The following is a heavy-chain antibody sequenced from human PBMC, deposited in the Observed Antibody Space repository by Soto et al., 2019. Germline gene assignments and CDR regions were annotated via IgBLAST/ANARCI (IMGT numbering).Heavy chain of an antibody. V-gene: IGHV5-51*01. CDR3: ARSGTAGGDWFDP. CDR2: IYPGDSDT. D-gene: IGHD1-26*01. J-gene: IGHJ5*02. Sequence: PGESLKISCKGSGYSFINYWYGWVRQMSGKGLECMGIIYPGDSDTRYNPSFQGQVTISADKSISTAYLQWSSLKASDTAIYYCARSGTAGGDWFDPWGQGTLVTVSS. CDR1: GYSFINYW.